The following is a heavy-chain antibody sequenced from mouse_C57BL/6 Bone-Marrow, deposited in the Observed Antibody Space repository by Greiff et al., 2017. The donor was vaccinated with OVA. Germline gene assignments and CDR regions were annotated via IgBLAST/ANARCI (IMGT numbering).Heavy chain of an antibody. V-gene: IGHV5-17*01. CDR2: ISSGSSNI. Sequence: EVQRVESGGGLVQPGGSLKLSCAASGFTFSDYGMHWVRQAPEKGLEWVAYISSGSSNIYYAATVKGRFTISRDKAKNTLFLQLTSLRSEDTAMYYCARGRRIDYWGQGTTLTVSS. CDR1: GFTFSDYG. J-gene: IGHJ2*01. CDR3: ARGRRIDY.